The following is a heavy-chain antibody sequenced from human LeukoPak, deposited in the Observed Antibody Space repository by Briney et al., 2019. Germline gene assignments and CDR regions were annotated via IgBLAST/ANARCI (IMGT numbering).Heavy chain of an antibody. J-gene: IGHJ4*02. Sequence: GSLRLSCAASGFTFSSYEMNWVRQAPGKGLEWVSYISSSGSTIYYADSVKGRFTISRDNAKNSLYLQMNSLRAEDTAVYYCARVYDTYCGGDCPFDYWGQGTLVTVSS. CDR1: GFTFSSYE. CDR3: ARVYDTYCGGDCPFDY. V-gene: IGHV3-48*03. CDR2: ISSSGSTI. D-gene: IGHD2-21*02.